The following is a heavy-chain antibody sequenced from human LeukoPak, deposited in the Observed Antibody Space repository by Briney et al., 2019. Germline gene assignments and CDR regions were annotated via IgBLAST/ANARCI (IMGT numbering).Heavy chain of an antibody. D-gene: IGHD4/OR15-4a*01. J-gene: IGHJ4*01. V-gene: IGHV3-30-3*01. Sequence: GGSLRLSCAASGFTFSSYAMHWVRQAPGKGLEWLAVISYDGSNKYYADSVKGRFTSSRDNSKNTLYLQVNSLRAEDTAVYYCARDRTMDYWGQGTLVTVSS. CDR2: ISYDGSNK. CDR3: ARDRTMDY. CDR1: GFTFSSYA.